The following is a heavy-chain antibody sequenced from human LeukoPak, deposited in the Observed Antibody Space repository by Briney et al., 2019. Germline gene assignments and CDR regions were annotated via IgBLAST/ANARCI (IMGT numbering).Heavy chain of an antibody. V-gene: IGHV1-2*02. CDR2: INPNSGGT. Sequence: ASVKVSCKASGYTFTGYYMHWVRQAPGQGLEWMGWINPNSGGTNYAQKFQGRVTMTRDTSISTAYMELSSLRAEDTAVYYCAKARLEFDSLPDYWGQGTLVTVSS. D-gene: IGHD3-9*01. CDR1: GYTFTGYY. CDR3: AKARLEFDSLPDY. J-gene: IGHJ4*02.